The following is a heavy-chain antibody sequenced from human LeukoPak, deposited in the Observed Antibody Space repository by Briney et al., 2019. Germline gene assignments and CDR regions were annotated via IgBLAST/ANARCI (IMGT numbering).Heavy chain of an antibody. D-gene: IGHD6-19*01. CDR2: IYYSGST. Sequence: SETLSLTCTVSGGSISSGDYYWSWIRQPPGKGLEWIGYIYYSGSTYYNPSLKSRVTISVDTSKNQFSLKLSSVTAADTAVYYCARHRSSSGWSNDAFDIWGQGTMVTVSS. J-gene: IGHJ3*02. CDR3: ARHRSSSGWSNDAFDI. V-gene: IGHV4-30-4*01. CDR1: GGSISSGDYY.